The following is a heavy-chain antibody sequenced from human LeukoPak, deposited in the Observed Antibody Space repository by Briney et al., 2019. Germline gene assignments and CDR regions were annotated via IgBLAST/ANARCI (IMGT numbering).Heavy chain of an antibody. Sequence: GGSLRLSCAASGFTFSDYYMSWIRQAPGKGLEWVSYISSSSSYTNYADSVKGRFTISRNNAKNSLYVQMNSLRAEDTAVYYCARVRDSSGYSPDYWGQGTLVTISS. J-gene: IGHJ4*02. V-gene: IGHV3-11*05. CDR2: ISSSSSYT. CDR3: ARVRDSSGYSPDY. D-gene: IGHD3-22*01. CDR1: GFTFSDYY.